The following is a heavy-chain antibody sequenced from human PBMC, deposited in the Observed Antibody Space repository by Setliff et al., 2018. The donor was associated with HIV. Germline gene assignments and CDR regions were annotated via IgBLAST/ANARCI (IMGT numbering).Heavy chain of an antibody. D-gene: IGHD3-22*01. Sequence: PGGSLRLSCAASGFTFTSYSMNWVRQAPGKGLEWVSSISSSSIYIYYADSVKGRFTISRDNAKNSLYLQMNSLRAEDTAVYYCARDYPYYESSGYNYLEAFDIWGQGTMVTVSS. J-gene: IGHJ3*02. CDR3: ARDYPYYESSGYNYLEAFDI. V-gene: IGHV3-21*01. CDR2: ISSSSIYI. CDR1: GFTFTSYS.